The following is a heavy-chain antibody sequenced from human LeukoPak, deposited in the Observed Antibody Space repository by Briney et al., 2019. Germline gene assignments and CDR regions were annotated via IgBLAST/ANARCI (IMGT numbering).Heavy chain of an antibody. V-gene: IGHV3-21*01. CDR1: GFTFSSYS. Sequence: GGSLRLSCAASGFTFSSYSTNWVRQAPGKGLEWVSSISSSSSYIYYADSVKGRFTISRDNAKNSLYLQMNSLRAEDTAVYYCARDGSGSVWDAFDIWGQGTMVTVSS. D-gene: IGHD3-10*01. CDR3: ARDGSGSVWDAFDI. CDR2: ISSSSSYI. J-gene: IGHJ3*02.